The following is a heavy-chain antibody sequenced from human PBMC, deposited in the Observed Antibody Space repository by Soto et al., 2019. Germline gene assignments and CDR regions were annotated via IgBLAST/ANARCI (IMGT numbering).Heavy chain of an antibody. D-gene: IGHD6-13*01. CDR1: GGTFSSYA. V-gene: IGHV1-69*12. Sequence: QVQLVQSGAEVKKPGSSVKVSCKASGGTFSSYAISWVRQAPGQGLEWMGGIIPIFGTANYAQKFQGRVTITADESXXTAYMELSSLRSEDTAVYYCARRRIAAAGRMFFDYWGQGTLVTVSS. CDR3: ARRRIAAAGRMFFDY. J-gene: IGHJ4*02. CDR2: IIPIFGTA.